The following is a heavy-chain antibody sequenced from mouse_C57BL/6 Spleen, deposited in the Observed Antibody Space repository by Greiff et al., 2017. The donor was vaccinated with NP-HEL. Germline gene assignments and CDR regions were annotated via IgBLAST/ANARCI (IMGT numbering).Heavy chain of an antibody. CDR2: ISSGGSYT. V-gene: IGHV5-6*01. CDR1: GFTFSSYG. D-gene: IGHD1-1*01. J-gene: IGHJ4*01. CDR3: ARHDYGSPYYYAMDY. Sequence: EVNVVESGGDLVKPGGSLKLSCAASGFTFSSYGMSWVRQTPDKRLEWVATISSGGSYTYYPDSVKGRFTISRDNAKNTLYLQMSSLKSEDTAMYYCARHDYGSPYYYAMDYWGQGTSVTVSS.